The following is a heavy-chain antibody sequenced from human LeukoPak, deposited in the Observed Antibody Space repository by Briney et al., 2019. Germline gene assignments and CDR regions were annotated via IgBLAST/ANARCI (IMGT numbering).Heavy chain of an antibody. V-gene: IGHV3-33*06. CDR2: IWYDGSNK. CDR3: AKRYFLGYFDY. D-gene: IGHD2/OR15-2a*01. CDR1: GFTFSSYG. Sequence: GGSLRLSCAASGFTFSSYGMHWVRQAPGKGLEWVAVIWYDGSNKYYADSVKGRFTISRDNSKNTLYLQMNSLRAEDTAVYYCAKRYFLGYFDYWGQGTLVTVSS. J-gene: IGHJ4*02.